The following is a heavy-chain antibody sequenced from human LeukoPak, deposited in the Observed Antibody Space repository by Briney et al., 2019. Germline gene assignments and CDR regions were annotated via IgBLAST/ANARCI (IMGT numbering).Heavy chain of an antibody. CDR3: ASFSDGSGSPHDAFDI. Sequence: GGPLRLSCAASGFTFSSYAMHWVRQAPGKGLEWVAVISYDGSNKYYADSVKGRFTISRDNSKNTLYLQMNSLRAEDTAVYYCASFSDGSGSPHDAFDIWGQGTMVTVSS. V-gene: IGHV3-30*04. J-gene: IGHJ3*02. CDR1: GFTFSSYA. CDR2: ISYDGSNK. D-gene: IGHD3-10*01.